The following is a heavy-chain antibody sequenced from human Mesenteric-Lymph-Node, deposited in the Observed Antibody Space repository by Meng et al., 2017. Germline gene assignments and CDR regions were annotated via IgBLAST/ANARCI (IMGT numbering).Heavy chain of an antibody. CDR2: ISGYNGNT. V-gene: IGHV1-18*04. J-gene: IGHJ4*02. Sequence: ASVKVSCKPFGYTFTTYYIHWVRQAPGQGLEWMGWISGYNGNTNYAQKFQGRVRMTTDTSTSTAYMEVRSLRSDDTAIYYCARTAGLGFDYWGRGTLVTVSS. CDR1: GYTFTTYY. CDR3: ARTAGLGFDY. D-gene: IGHD3-16*01.